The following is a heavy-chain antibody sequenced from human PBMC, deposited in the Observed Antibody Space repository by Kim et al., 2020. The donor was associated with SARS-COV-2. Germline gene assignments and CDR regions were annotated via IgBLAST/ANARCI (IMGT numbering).Heavy chain of an antibody. J-gene: IGHJ4*02. D-gene: IGHD2-15*01. CDR1: GYTFTDYH. Sequence: ASVKVSCKASGYTFTDYHIHWVRQAPGQGLEWMGRLSANSGGANYAQRFQGRVTMTRDTSISTVYLEMTRLRSDDTTVYYCARSSLLDFDYCGQGPLVTV. CDR3: ARSSLLDFDY. V-gene: IGHV1-2*06. CDR2: LSANSGGA.